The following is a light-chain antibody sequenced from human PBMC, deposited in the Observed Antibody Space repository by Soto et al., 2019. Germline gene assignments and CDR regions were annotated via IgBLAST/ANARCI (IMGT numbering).Light chain of an antibody. Sequence: EIVLTQSTGTLSLSPGERATLSCRASQSVSSSYLAWYQQKPGQAPRLLIYGASSRATGIPDRFSGSGSGTDFTLTISRLEPEDFAVYYCQHYGSSPTTFGQGTKVDIK. V-gene: IGKV3-20*01. J-gene: IGKJ1*01. CDR2: GAS. CDR3: QHYGSSPTT. CDR1: QSVSSSY.